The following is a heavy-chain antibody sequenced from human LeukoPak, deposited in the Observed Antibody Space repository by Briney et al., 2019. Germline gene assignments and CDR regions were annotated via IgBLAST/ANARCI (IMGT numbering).Heavy chain of an antibody. CDR1: GFSFSSFY. J-gene: IGHJ4*02. V-gene: IGHV1-46*01. CDR2: ISPNGGST. D-gene: IGHD2-15*01. Sequence: ASVKVSCKTSGFSFSSFYIHWVRQGPGQGLEWMGLISPNGGSTRLAQKLQGRVTMTTDTSTSTAYMELRSLRSDDTAVYYCARESLAATPDYWGQGTLVTVSS. CDR3: ARESLAATPDY.